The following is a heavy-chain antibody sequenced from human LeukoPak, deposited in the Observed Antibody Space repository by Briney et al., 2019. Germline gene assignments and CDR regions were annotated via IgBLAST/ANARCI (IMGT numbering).Heavy chain of an antibody. CDR3: AGDFWSGYYFRD. D-gene: IGHD3-3*01. Sequence: PSETLSLTCTVSGGSISSSSYYWGWIRQPPGKGLEWIGSMYYSGSTYYNPSLKSRVTISVDTSKNQFSLKLSSVTAADTAVYYCAGDFWSGYYFRDWGQGTLVTVSS. V-gene: IGHV4-39*07. CDR1: GGSISSSSYY. CDR2: MYYSGST. J-gene: IGHJ4*02.